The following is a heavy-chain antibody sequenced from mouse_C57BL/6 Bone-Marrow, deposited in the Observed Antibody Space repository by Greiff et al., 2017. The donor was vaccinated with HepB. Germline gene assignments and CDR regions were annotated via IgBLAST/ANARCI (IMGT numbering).Heavy chain of an antibody. CDR2: INYDGSST. Sequence: EVKLMESEGGLVQPGSSMKLSCTASGFTFSDYYMAWVRQVPEKGLEWVANINYDGSSTYYLDSLKSRFIISRDNAKNILYLQMSSLKSEDTATYYCARDRGLGLAYWGQGTLVTVSA. V-gene: IGHV5-16*01. CDR3: ARDRGLGLAY. J-gene: IGHJ3*01. CDR1: GFTFSDYY. D-gene: IGHD3-3*01.